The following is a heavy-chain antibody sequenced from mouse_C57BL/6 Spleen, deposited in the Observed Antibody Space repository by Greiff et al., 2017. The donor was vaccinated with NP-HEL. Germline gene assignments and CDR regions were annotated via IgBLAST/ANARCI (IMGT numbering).Heavy chain of an antibody. CDR1: GYTFTSYW. Sequence: VQLQESGAELAKPGASVKLSCKASGYTFTSYWMHWVKQRPGQGLEWIGYINPSSGYTKYNQKFKDKATLTADKSSSTAYMQLSSLTYEDSAVYYCAREDYGNYVGFAYWGQGTLVTVSA. J-gene: IGHJ3*01. CDR3: AREDYGNYVGFAY. D-gene: IGHD2-1*01. CDR2: INPSSGYT. V-gene: IGHV1-7*01.